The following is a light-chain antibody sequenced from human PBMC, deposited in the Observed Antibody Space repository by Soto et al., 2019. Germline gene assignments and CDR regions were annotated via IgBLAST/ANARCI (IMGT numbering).Light chain of an antibody. CDR3: NSYTSSSTYV. V-gene: IGLV2-14*03. CDR2: DVT. CDR1: SSDVGGFNY. J-gene: IGLJ1*01. Sequence: QSALTQPASVSGSPGQSITISCTGTSSDVGGFNYVSWYQQHPGKAPKIMIYDVTNRPSGVSYRFSGSKSGNTASLTISGLQAEDEADYYCNSYTSSSTYVFGTWTKVTVL.